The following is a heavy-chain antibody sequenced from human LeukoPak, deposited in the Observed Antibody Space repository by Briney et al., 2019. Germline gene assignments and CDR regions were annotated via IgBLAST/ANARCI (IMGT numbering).Heavy chain of an antibody. D-gene: IGHD2-15*01. CDR1: GGSFSGYY. CDR3: ARPNLGYCSGDSCYWNWFDS. J-gene: IGHJ5*01. Sequence: PSETLSLTCAVYGGSFSGYYWSWIRQPPGKGLEWIGEINHSGSTNYNPSLKSRVTISVDTSKNQFSLKLSSVTAADTAVYFCARPNLGYCSGDSCYWNWFDSWGQGTLVTVSS. CDR2: INHSGST. V-gene: IGHV4-34*01.